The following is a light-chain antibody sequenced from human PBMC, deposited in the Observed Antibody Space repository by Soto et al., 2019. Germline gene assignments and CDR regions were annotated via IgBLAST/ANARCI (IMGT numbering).Light chain of an antibody. V-gene: IGKV1-5*03. CDR1: QSISSY. Sequence: DIQMTQSPSSLSASVGDRVTITCRASQSISSYLNWYQQKPGKVPKLLIHKASSLESGVPSRFSGSGSGTDFTLTISSLQPDDFATYYCQQYSTWTFGQGTKVDIK. CDR3: QQYSTWT. CDR2: KAS. J-gene: IGKJ1*01.